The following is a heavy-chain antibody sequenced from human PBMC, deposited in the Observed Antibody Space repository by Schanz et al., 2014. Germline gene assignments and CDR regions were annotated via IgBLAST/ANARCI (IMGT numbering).Heavy chain of an antibody. V-gene: IGHV3-7*01. CDR1: GFTFSIYG. J-gene: IGHJ6*02. CDR3: ATEGPRGTRHPINYYYAMDN. Sequence: VQLVESGGGVVQPGRSLRLSCAASGFTFSIYGMSWVRQAPGKGLEWVANIKQDGSEKYYVDSVKGRFTISRDNAKNSLYLQMNSLTAEDTAVYYCATEGPRGTRHPINYYYAMDNWGQGTKVTV. D-gene: IGHD6-6*01. CDR2: IKQDGSEK.